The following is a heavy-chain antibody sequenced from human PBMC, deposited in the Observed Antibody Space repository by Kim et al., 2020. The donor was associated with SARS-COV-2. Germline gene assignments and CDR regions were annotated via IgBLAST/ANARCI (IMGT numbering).Heavy chain of an antibody. J-gene: IGHJ4*02. D-gene: IGHD2-21*02. Sequence: SETLSLTCAVYGGSFSGYYWSWIRQPPGKGLEWIGEINHSGSTNYNPSLKSRVTISVDTSKNQFSLKLSSVTAADTAVYYCARGGGDWSFDYWGQGTLVT. CDR2: INHSGST. CDR3: ARGGGDWSFDY. CDR1: GGSFSGYY. V-gene: IGHV4-34*01.